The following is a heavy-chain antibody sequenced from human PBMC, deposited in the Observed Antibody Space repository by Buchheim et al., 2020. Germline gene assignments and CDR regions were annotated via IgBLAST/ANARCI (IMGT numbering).Heavy chain of an antibody. CDR2: INHSGST. Sequence: QVQLQQWGAGLLKPSETLSLTCAVYGGSFSGYYWSWIRQPPGKGLEWIGEINHSGSTNYNPSLKSRITISGDTSKNQFFLKLSSVTAADTAVYYCARGRLTKQTNNKAMSKWGQGTL. J-gene: IGHJ4*02. CDR1: GGSFSGYY. V-gene: IGHV4-34*01. D-gene: IGHD1/OR15-1a*01. CDR3: ARGRLTKQTNNKAMSK.